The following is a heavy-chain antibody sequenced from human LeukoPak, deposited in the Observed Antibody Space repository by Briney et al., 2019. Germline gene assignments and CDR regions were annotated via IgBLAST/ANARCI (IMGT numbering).Heavy chain of an antibody. V-gene: IGHV3-21*01. CDR1: GFTFSSYS. J-gene: IGHJ4*02. Sequence: GGSLRLSCAASGFTFSSYSMNWVRQAPGKGLEWVSSISSSSSYIYYADSVKGRFTISRDNAKNSLYLQMNSLRAEDTAVYYCARVGRYFDWLGPDDYWGQGTLVTVSS. CDR2: ISSSSSYI. D-gene: IGHD3-9*01. CDR3: ARVGRYFDWLGPDDY.